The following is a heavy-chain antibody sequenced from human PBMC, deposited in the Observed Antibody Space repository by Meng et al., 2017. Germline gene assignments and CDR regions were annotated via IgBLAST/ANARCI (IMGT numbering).Heavy chain of an antibody. CDR1: GDSVTVGSHY. D-gene: IGHD3-16*01. Sequence: QVPLQESGPGLVRPSETLSLTCTVSGDSVTVGSHYWSWIRQPPGKGLEWIGYIDYGGSTSYNPSLGSRVTISVDTSNNQFSLKLSSVTAADTAVFYCARTRGDYYFDYWGQGTLVTVSS. CDR2: IDYGGST. V-gene: IGHV4-61*01. J-gene: IGHJ4*02. CDR3: ARTRGDYYFDY.